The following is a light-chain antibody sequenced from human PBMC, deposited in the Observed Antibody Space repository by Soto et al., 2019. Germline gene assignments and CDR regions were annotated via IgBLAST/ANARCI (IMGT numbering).Light chain of an antibody. V-gene: IGLV2-14*03. CDR3: SSYRRGSTRVV. Sequence: QSALSQPASVSGSPGQSITISCTGTSSDVGGYNYVSWYQQHPGKAPKDMIYDVHKRPSAISNRFCGSKSGSTASLTISGLQVEDEADYYCSSYRRGSTRVVFGGGTKVTVL. CDR1: SSDVGGYNY. CDR2: DVH. J-gene: IGLJ2*01.